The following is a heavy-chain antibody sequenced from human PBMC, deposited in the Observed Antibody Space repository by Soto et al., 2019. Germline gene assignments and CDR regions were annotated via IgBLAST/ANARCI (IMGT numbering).Heavy chain of an antibody. CDR2: ISAYNGNT. CDR3: ARDQGKYYYDSSGYYWFFDY. D-gene: IGHD3-22*01. J-gene: IGHJ4*02. V-gene: IGHV1-18*01. Sequence: ASVKVSCKASGYTFTSYGISWVRQAPGQGLEWMGWISAYNGNTNYAQKLQGRVTMTTDTSTSTAYMELRSLRSDDTAVYYCARDQGKYYYDSSGYYWFFDYWGQGTLVTVSS. CDR1: GYTFTSYG.